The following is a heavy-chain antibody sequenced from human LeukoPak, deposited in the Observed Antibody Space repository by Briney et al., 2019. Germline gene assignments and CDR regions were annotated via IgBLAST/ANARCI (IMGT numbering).Heavy chain of an antibody. CDR1: GYSISSGYY. CDR2: IYHSGST. J-gene: IGHJ3*02. V-gene: IGHV4-38-2*01. CDR3: ARLVHDAFDI. D-gene: IGHD3-16*02. Sequence: SETLSLTCAVSGYSISSGYYWGLIRQPPGKGLEWIGSIYHSGSTYYNPSLKSRVTISVDTSKNQFSLKLSSVTAADTAVYYCARLVHDAFDIWGQGTMVTVSS.